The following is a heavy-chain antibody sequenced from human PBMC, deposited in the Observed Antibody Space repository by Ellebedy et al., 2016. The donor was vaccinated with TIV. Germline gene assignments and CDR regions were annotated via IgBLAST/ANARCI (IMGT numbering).Heavy chain of an antibody. CDR1: GGSVSSDAYY. Sequence: MPSETLSLTCIVSGGSVSSDAYYWTWIRQPPGKGLEYIGFIRNSGTTNYKPSLTSRVTISLDTSKSQFSLRLSSVTAADTALYYCARGDFGRRGSLDYWGQGTLVTVSS. V-gene: IGHV4-61*08. CDR2: IRNSGTT. D-gene: IGHD1-26*01. J-gene: IGHJ4*02. CDR3: ARGDFGRRGSLDY.